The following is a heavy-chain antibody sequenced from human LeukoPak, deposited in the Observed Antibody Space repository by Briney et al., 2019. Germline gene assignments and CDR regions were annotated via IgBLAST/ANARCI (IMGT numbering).Heavy chain of an antibody. J-gene: IGHJ4*02. CDR2: IYTSGST. D-gene: IGHD2-2*01. Sequence: SETLSLTCTVSGGSISSYYWSWIRQPAGKGLEWIGRIYTSGSTNYNSSLKSRVTMSVDTSKNQFSLKLSSVTAADTAVYYCARAAGYCSSTSCYAGSGFDYWGQGTLVTVSS. V-gene: IGHV4-4*07. CDR3: ARAAGYCSSTSCYAGSGFDY. CDR1: GGSISSYY.